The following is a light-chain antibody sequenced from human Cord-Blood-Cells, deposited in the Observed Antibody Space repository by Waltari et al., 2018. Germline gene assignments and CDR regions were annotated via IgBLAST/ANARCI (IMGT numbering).Light chain of an antibody. V-gene: IGKV4-1*01. CDR3: QQCYSTPYS. Sequence: DIVMTQSPDSLAVSLCERASINCKSSQSVLYSSNNKNYFDWYQQKPGQPPKLLMYWASSREAGVPDRLSGSGSGTDVTLAIRSLQAEDVAVYYCQQCYSTPYSFGQGAKPEIK. J-gene: IGKJ2*03. CDR2: WAS. CDR1: QSVLYSSNNKNY.